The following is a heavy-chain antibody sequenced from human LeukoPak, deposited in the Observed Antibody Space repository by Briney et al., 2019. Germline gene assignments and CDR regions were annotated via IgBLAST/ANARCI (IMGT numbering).Heavy chain of an antibody. Sequence: GESLRLSCAASGFTFSSYAMSWVRQAPGKGLEWVSAISGSGGSTYYADSVKGRFTISRDNSKNTLYLQMNSLRAEDTAVYYCAKEQRWLVLGWADYWGQGTLVTVSS. CDR2: ISGSGGST. CDR3: AKEQRWLVLGWADY. V-gene: IGHV3-23*01. D-gene: IGHD6-19*01. J-gene: IGHJ4*02. CDR1: GFTFSSYA.